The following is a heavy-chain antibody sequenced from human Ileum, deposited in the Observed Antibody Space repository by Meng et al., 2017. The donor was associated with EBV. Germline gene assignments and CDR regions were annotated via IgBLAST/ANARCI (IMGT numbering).Heavy chain of an antibody. CDR3: ARGNKVSDRGFDY. CDR2: INHSGST. V-gene: IGHV4-34*01. D-gene: IGHD3-10*01. J-gene: IGHJ4*02. CDR1: GGAFCSYY. Sequence: QVDLRPWGARVVNPSQTLSPTCAAYGGAFCSYYWSWIRQPPGKGLEWIGEINHSGSTNYHPSLKSRVTISVDTSKNQFSLKLSSVTAADTAVYYCARGNKVSDRGFDYWGQGTLVTVSS.